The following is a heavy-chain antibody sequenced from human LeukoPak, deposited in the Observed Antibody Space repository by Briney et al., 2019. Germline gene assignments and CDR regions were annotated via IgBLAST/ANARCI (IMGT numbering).Heavy chain of an antibody. CDR2: INPSGGST. J-gene: IGHJ4*02. CDR1: RYTFTSNY. D-gene: IGHD6-19*01. V-gene: IGHV1-46*01. CDR3: ARGLYDSGWSSKDY. Sequence: ASVKVSCKASRYTFTSNYMHWVRQAPGQGLEWMGIINPSGGSTSYAQKFQDRVTMTRDTSTSTVFMDLGSLRSEDTAMYYCARGLYDSGWSSKDYWGQGTLVIVSS.